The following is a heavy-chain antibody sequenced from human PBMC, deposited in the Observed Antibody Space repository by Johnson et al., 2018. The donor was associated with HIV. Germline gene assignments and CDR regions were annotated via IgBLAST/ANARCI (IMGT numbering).Heavy chain of an antibody. CDR2: ISSSGRTT. CDR1: GFTFSDHY. J-gene: IGHJ3*02. D-gene: IGHD1-14*01. CDR3: ARDSSTTDVAFDI. V-gene: IGHV3-11*04. Sequence: QMQLVESGGGLVKAGGSLRLSCAASGFTFSDHYMTWIRQAPGKGLECISSISSSGRTTYYADSVKGRLTVFRDNSKNTSYLQMNSLRAEDTAVYYCARDSSTTDVAFDIWGQGTMVTVSS.